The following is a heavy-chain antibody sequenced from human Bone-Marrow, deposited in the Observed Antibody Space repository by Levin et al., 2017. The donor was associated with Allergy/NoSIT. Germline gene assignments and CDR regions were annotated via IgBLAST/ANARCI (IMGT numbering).Heavy chain of an antibody. CDR3: VREGGWWPPYYFDY. J-gene: IGHJ4*02. CDR2: ISSNTRTI. D-gene: IGHD2-15*01. V-gene: IGHV3-48*02. Sequence: GESLKISCAASGFTFSNYNMNWVRQAPGKGLEWLSYISSNTRTIYYASSLKGRFTVSRDNAKNSLYLQMNSLRDDDTAVYYCVREGGWWPPYYFDYWGQGAPVTVSS. CDR1: GFTFSNYN.